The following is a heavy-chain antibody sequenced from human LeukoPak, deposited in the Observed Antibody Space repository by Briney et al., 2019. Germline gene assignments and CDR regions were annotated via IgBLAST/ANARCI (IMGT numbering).Heavy chain of an antibody. CDR1: GYTFTGYY. D-gene: IGHD3-10*01. CDR2: INPNSGGT. CDR3: ARSLLVPLINWFDP. V-gene: IGHV1-2*02. J-gene: IGHJ5*02. Sequence: EASVKVSCKASGYTFTGYYMHWVRQAPGQGLEWMGWINPNSGGTNYAQKFQGRVTMTRDTSISTAYMELSRLRSDDTAVYYCARSLLVPLINWFDPWGQGTLVTVSS.